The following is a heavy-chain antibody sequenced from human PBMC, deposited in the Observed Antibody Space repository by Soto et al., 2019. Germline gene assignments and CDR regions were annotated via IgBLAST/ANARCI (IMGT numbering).Heavy chain of an antibody. CDR1: GFTFSSFG. J-gene: IGHJ4*02. D-gene: IGHD3-22*01. V-gene: IGHV3-30*18. CDR2: ISYDGGNE. Sequence: QVQLVESGGGVVPPGRSLRLSCVASGFTFSSFGMHWVRQAPVKGLEWVSHISYDGGNEHSADSVKGRFTISRDNSEDTLYLQMDSLRVEDTAVYFCAKDTYYHDTSGYYIFEFWGQGTLVTVSS. CDR3: AKDTYYHDTSGYYIFEF.